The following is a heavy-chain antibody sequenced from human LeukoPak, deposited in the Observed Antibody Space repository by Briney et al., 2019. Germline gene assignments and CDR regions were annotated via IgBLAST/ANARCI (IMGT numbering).Heavy chain of an antibody. Sequence: PSETLSLTCTVSGGSISSYYWGWIRQPPGKGLEWVGRIKSKTDGGATDYAAPVKGRVTVSRDDSKNTLYLQMNSLKTEDTAVYYCTAGDDMDVWGKGTSVSVSS. CDR2: IKSKTDGGAT. CDR1: GGSISSYY. CDR3: TAGDDMDV. V-gene: IGHV3-15*01. D-gene: IGHD3-10*01. J-gene: IGHJ6*03.